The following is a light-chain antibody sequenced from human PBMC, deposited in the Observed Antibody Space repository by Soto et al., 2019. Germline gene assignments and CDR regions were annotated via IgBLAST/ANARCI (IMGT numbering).Light chain of an antibody. CDR2: GAS. J-gene: IGKJ5*01. Sequence: DIVFTQSPATLSLSPGESATLSCRASQSVSSSYLAWYQQKPGQAPRLLIYGASTRATTIPARFSGSGSGTEFTLTVTSLQSEDFAVYYCQQYDQWPITFGQGTRLEIK. CDR1: QSVSSSY. CDR3: QQYDQWPIT. V-gene: IGKV3-15*01.